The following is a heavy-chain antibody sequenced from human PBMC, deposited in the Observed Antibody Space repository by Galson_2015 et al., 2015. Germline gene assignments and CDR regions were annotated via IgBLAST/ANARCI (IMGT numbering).Heavy chain of an antibody. D-gene: IGHD1-26*01. J-gene: IGHJ4*02. CDR1: GFTFSKAW. CDR2: IRSKSEGETT. Sequence: SLRLSCAASGFTFSKAWMTWLRQAPGKPLEWVGRIRSKSEGETTDYAAPVEGRFTISRDDATNTLYLQMDSLKAEDTAVYYCTTPLFKTTNYWGQGTLVTVAS. V-gene: IGHV3-15*01. CDR3: TTPLFKTTNY.